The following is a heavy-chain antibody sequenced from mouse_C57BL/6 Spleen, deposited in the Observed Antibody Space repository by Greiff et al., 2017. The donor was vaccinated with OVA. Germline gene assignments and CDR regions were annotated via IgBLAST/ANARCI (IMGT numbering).Heavy chain of an antibody. Sequence: QVQLQQSGAELARPGASVKLSCKASGYTFTSYGISWVKQRTGQGLEWIGEIYPRSGNTYYNEKFKGKATLTADKSSSTAYMELRSLTSEDSAVEFCARSTLTAVVATDYFDYWGQGTTLTVSS. D-gene: IGHD1-1*01. V-gene: IGHV1-81*01. CDR1: GYTFTSYG. CDR2: IYPRSGNT. CDR3: ARSTLTAVVATDYFDY. J-gene: IGHJ2*01.